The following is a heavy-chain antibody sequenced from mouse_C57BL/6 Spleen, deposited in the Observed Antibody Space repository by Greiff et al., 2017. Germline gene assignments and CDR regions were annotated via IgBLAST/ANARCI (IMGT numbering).Heavy chain of an antibody. CDR2: INPGSGGT. J-gene: IGHJ4*01. Sequence: QVQLQQSGAELVRPGTSVKVSCKASGYAFTNYLIEWVKQRPGQGLEWIGVINPGSGGTNYNEKFKGKATLTADKSSSTAYMQLSSLTSEDSAVYFCAREGGVTTRDGYAMDYWGQGTSVTVSS. CDR1: GYAFTNYL. V-gene: IGHV1-54*01. CDR3: AREGGVTTRDGYAMDY. D-gene: IGHD2-2*01.